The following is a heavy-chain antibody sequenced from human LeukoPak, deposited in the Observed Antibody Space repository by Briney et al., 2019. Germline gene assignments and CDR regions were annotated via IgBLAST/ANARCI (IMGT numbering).Heavy chain of an antibody. D-gene: IGHD6-19*01. Sequence: PGGSLRLSCAASGFTFSSYAMSWVRQAPGKGLEWVSAISGSGGSTYYADSVKGRFTISRDNSKNTLYLQMGSLRAEDMAVYYCARGGYNNGWSTFDYWGQGTLVTVSS. CDR2: ISGSGGST. CDR1: GFTFSSYA. V-gene: IGHV3-23*01. J-gene: IGHJ4*02. CDR3: ARGGYNNGWSTFDY.